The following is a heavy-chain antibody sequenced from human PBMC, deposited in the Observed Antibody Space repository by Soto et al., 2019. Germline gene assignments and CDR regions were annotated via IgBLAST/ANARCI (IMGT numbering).Heavy chain of an antibody. Sequence: SETLSLTCTVSGGSISSYYWSWIRQPPGKGLEWIGYIYYSGSTNYNPSLKSRVTISVDTSKNQFSLKLSSVTAADTAVYYCARLNDYGDAFDIWGQGTMVTVSS. V-gene: IGHV4-59*08. CDR2: IYYSGST. J-gene: IGHJ3*02. CDR3: ARLNDYGDAFDI. D-gene: IGHD4-17*01. CDR1: GGSISSYY.